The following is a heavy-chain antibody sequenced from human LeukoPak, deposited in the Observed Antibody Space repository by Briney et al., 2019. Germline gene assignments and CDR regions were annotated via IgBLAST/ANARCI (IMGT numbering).Heavy chain of an antibody. CDR2: IKSESDGGTT. J-gene: IGHJ5*02. D-gene: IGHD2-2*01. V-gene: IGHV3-15*01. CDR1: GFTFSNAW. CDR3: TTVRCTSTSCYRAS. Sequence: GGSLRLSCVASGFTFSNAWMSWVRQAPGKGLEWDGRIKSESDGGTTNYAEPVKGRFTISRDDSKNTLFLQMNSVQMEDTAVYYCTTVRCTSTSCYRASWGRGTLVTASS.